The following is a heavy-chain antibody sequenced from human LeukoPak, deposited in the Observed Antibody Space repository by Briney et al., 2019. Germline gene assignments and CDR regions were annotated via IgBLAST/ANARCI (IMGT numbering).Heavy chain of an antibody. D-gene: IGHD6-25*01. CDR2: IIPIFGTA. CDR1: GGTFSSYA. J-gene: IGHJ4*02. Sequence: SVTVSCKASGGTFSSYAISWVRQAPGQGLEWMGGIIPIFGTANYAQNFQGRVTITTAESTSTAYMELTSLRSEDTAVYYCARGHSSAAREFDYWGQGTLVTVSS. CDR3: ARGHSSAAREFDY. V-gene: IGHV1-69*05.